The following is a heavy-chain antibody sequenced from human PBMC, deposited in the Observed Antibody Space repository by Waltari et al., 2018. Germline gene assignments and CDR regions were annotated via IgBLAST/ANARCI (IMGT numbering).Heavy chain of an antibody. V-gene: IGHV4-38-2*01. J-gene: IGHJ4*02. CDR2: IYHSGST. CDR3: ARQGVGAFDY. Sequence: QVQLQESGPGLVKPSETLSLTCAVPGYSISRGYYWGWIRQPPGKGLEWIGSIYHSGSTYYNPSLKSRVTISVDTSKNQFSLKLSSVTAADTAVYYCARQGVGAFDYWGQGTLVTVSS. D-gene: IGHD1-26*01. CDR1: GYSISRGYY.